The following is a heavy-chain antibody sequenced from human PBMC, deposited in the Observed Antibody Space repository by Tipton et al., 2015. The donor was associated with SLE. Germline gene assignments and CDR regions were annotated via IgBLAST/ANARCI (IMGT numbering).Heavy chain of an antibody. CDR3: TRVSVAGAQALDI. Sequence: SLRLSCVASGFTFNDYWMHGVRQAPGEGLVWVSRINVDGNSISYADSVKGRFTISRDNAKKTVHLQLSNLRDEDTAIYYCTRVSVAGAQALDIWGQGTTVTVSS. D-gene: IGHD3-10*01. CDR2: INVDGNSI. V-gene: IGHV3-74*01. CDR1: GFTFNDYW. J-gene: IGHJ3*02.